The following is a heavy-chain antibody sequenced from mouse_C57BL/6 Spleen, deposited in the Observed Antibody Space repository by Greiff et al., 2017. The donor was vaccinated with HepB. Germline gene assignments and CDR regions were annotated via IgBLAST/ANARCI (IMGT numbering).Heavy chain of an antibody. D-gene: IGHD1-1*01. CDR2: IYPGSGST. CDR1: GSTFTSYW. V-gene: IGHV1-55*01. J-gene: IGHJ3*01. CDR3: DYYYGSSYREFAY. Sequence: QVPLKQPGAELVKPGASVKMSCTASGSTFTSYWITWVKQRPGQGLEWIGDIYPGSGSTNYNEKFKSKATLTVDTSSSTADMQLSSLTSEDSAVYYCDYYYGSSYREFAYWGQGTLVTVSA.